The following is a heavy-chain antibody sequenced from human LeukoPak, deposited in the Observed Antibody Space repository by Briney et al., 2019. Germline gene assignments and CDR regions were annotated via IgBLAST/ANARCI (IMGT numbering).Heavy chain of an antibody. D-gene: IGHD2-15*01. CDR1: GFSLSTSGMC. J-gene: IGHJ4*02. Sequence: SGPALVKPTQTLTLTCTFSGFSLSTSGMCVSWIRQPPGKALEWLALIDWDDDKYYSTSLKTRLTISKDTSKNQVVLKMTNMDPLEPATISLAWGIGGSYFDYWGQGTLVTVSS. V-gene: IGHV2-70*13. CDR3: AWGIGGSYFDY. CDR2: IDWDDDK.